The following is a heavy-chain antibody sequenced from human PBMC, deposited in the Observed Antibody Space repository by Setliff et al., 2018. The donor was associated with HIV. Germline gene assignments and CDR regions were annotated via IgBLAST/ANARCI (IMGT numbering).Heavy chain of an antibody. D-gene: IGHD6-19*01. J-gene: IGHJ4*02. CDR1: GSSFTSYW. V-gene: IGHV5-51*01. CDR2: IYPGDSDT. CDR3: ARHEAGSSGWLPFDY. Sequence: ESLKISCKGSGSSFTSYWIGWVRQMPGKGLEWMGIIYPGDSDTRYSPSFQGQVTILADKSISTAYLQWSSLKASDTAMYYCARHEAGSSGWLPFDYWGQGTLVTVSS.